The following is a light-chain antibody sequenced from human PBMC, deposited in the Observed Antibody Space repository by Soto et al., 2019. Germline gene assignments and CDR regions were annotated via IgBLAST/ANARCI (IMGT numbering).Light chain of an antibody. CDR3: QQFNNWPPA. J-gene: IGKJ1*01. Sequence: EILMTQSPATLSVSPGERATLSCRAGQNVRSNLAWYQQKTGQAPRLLIYGASTRATGIPARFSGSGSGTEFTLTISSLQSEDFAIYYCQQFNNWPPAFGQGTRV. V-gene: IGKV3-15*01. CDR2: GAS. CDR1: QNVRSN.